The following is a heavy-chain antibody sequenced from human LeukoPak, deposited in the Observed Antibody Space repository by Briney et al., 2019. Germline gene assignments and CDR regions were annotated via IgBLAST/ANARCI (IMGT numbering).Heavy chain of an antibody. Sequence: VKVSCKASGGTFSSYAISWVRQAPGQGLEWMGGIIPIFGTANYAQKFQGRVTITADESTSTAYMELCSLRSEDTAVYYCARAGAGDYYDSSGYYYWGQGTLVTVSS. J-gene: IGHJ4*02. CDR3: ARAGAGDYYDSSGYYY. CDR2: IIPIFGTA. V-gene: IGHV1-69*13. D-gene: IGHD3-22*01. CDR1: GGTFSSYA.